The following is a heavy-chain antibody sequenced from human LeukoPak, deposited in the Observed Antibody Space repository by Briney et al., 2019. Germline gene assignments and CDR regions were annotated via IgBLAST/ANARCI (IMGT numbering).Heavy chain of an antibody. J-gene: IGHJ6*03. CDR1: GGTFSSYA. CDR2: IIPIFGTA. Sequence: SVKVSCKASGGTFSSYAISWVRQAPGQGLEWMGGIIPIFGTANYAQKFQGRVTITADKSTSTAYMELSSLRSEDTAVYYCARGEVRATTHYYYYMDVWGKGTTVTVSS. CDR3: ARGEVRATTHYYYYMDV. V-gene: IGHV1-69*06. D-gene: IGHD1-26*01.